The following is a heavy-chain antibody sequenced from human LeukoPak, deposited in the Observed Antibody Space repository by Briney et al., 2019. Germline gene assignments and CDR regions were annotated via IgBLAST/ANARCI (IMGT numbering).Heavy chain of an antibody. CDR3: ATLGVGDYASIDY. CDR2: ISGSGSGT. V-gene: IGHV3-23*01. D-gene: IGHD4-17*01. CDR1: GFTFSTYA. Sequence: GGSLRLSCAASGFTFSTYAMTWVRQAPGQGLVWVSSISGSGSGTYYADSVKGRFTISRDNSKNTLYLQMNSLRAEDTAVYYCATLGVGDYASIDYWGQGTLVTVSS. J-gene: IGHJ4*02.